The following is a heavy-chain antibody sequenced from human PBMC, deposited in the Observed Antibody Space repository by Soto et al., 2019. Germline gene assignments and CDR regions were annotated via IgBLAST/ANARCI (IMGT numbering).Heavy chain of an antibody. J-gene: IGHJ4*02. V-gene: IGHV3-30*18. Sequence: QVQLGESGGGVVQPGKSLRLSCVGSGFTFGNYAMYWVRQAPGKGLEWVAFISYDGSKRSLADSVKGQFSISRDNSRNTLDLQMDSLRHEDTAVYFCAKGGGAPGYPIDYWGQGTLVSVS. D-gene: IGHD3-9*01. CDR3: AKGGGAPGYPIDY. CDR2: ISYDGSKR. CDR1: GFTFGNYA.